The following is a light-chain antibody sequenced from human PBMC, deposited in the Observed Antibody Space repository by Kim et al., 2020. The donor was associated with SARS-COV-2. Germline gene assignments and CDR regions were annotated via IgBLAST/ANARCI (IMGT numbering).Light chain of an antibody. CDR1: SSNIGAGFE. CDR2: SNN. CDR3: QSYDSSLSVGI. V-gene: IGLV1-40*01. Sequence: QSVLTQPPSLSGAPGQSVTISCTGSSSNIGAGFEVHWYQQLPGTAPKLLIHSNNNRPSGVPDRFSGSKSGTSASLAITGLQPEDEADYYCQSYDSSLSVGIFGGGTQLTVL. J-gene: IGLJ2*01.